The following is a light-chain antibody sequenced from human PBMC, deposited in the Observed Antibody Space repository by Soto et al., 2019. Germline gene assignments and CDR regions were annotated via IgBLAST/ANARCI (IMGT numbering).Light chain of an antibody. Sequence: QSVLTQPASVSGSPGQSITISCTGTSSDVGGSNYVSWYQQHPGKAPKLMIYDVSNRPSGVSNRFSGSKSGNTASLTISGFQAEDEADYYCGSYSSSSTLYVFGTGTKLTVL. V-gene: IGLV2-14*03. CDR2: DVS. J-gene: IGLJ1*01. CDR1: SSDVGGSNY. CDR3: GSYSSSSTLYV.